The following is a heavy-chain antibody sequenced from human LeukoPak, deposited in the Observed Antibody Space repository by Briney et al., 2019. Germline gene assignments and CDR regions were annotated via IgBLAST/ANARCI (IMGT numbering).Heavy chain of an antibody. CDR3: ERHTVKEDKYYDILTGYYVLPYYFDY. CDR1: GGSISSSSCY. V-gene: IGHV4-39*01. D-gene: IGHD3-9*01. CDR2: IYYSGST. Sequence: SETLSLTCTVSGGSISSSSCYWGWIREPPGEGLEGSRSIYYSGSTYYSPSLKSRVTISVDTSKTQFCLKLRSVAAEDTAVYYCERHTVKEDKYYDILTGYYVLPYYFDYWGQGTLVTVSS. J-gene: IGHJ4*02.